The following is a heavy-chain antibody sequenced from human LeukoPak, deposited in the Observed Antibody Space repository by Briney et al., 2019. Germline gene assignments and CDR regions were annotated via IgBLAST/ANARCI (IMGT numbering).Heavy chain of an antibody. J-gene: IGHJ3*02. V-gene: IGHV3-64*01. CDR1: GFTFSSYA. CDR3: ARVYSSSWYSAFDI. D-gene: IGHD6-13*01. Sequence: PGGSLRLSCAASGFTFSSYAMHWVRQAPGKGLEYVSAISSNGGSTHYANSLKGRFTISRDNSKNTLYLQMGSLRAEDTAVYYCARVYSSSWYSAFDIWGQGIMVTVSS. CDR2: ISSNGGST.